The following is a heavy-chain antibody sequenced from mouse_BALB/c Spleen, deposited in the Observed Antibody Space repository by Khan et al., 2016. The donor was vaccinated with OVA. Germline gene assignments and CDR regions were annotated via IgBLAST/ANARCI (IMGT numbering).Heavy chain of an antibody. CDR2: INPSTGYT. D-gene: IGHD6-1*01. Sequence: QIQLVQSGAELAKPGASVKMSCKASGYTFTSYWMHWVKQRPGQGLEWIGSINPSTGYTEYNQKFKYKATLTPDESSSTAYMQLSSLTSEDSAVPYGAASILSYYCLDYWGQGTSVTVSS. CDR1: GYTFTSYW. CDR3: AASILSYYCLDY. V-gene: IGHV1-7*01. J-gene: IGHJ4*01.